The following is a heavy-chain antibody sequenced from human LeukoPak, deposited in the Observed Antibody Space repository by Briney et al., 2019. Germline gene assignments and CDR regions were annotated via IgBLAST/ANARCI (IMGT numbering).Heavy chain of an antibody. D-gene: IGHD3-22*01. CDR3: ARDPTPSTYYDSSGYSQTFDY. J-gene: IGHJ4*02. Sequence: GGSLRLSCAASGFTFSSYSMNWVRQAPGKGLEWVSSISSSGSYIYYADSVKGRFTISRDNAKNSLYLQMNSLRAEDTAVYYCARDPTPSTYYDSSGYSQTFDYWGQGTLVTVSS. CDR1: GFTFSSYS. V-gene: IGHV3-21*01. CDR2: ISSSGSYI.